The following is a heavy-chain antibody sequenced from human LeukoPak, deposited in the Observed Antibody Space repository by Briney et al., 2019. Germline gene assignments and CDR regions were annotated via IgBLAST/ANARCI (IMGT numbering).Heavy chain of an antibody. CDR3: ARRVRGRSGITMLRGVRGHNWFDP. V-gene: IGHV4-39*01. J-gene: IGHJ5*02. D-gene: IGHD3-10*01. Sequence: SETLSLTCTVSGGSLSPYYWGWIRQPPGKGLERIGMINHSGRAYYKPSLKSRITISVDTSNNQFSLKLSSVTAADTAVYCCARRVRGRSGITMLRGVRGHNWFDPWGQGTLVTVSS. CDR2: INHSGRA. CDR1: GGSLSPYY.